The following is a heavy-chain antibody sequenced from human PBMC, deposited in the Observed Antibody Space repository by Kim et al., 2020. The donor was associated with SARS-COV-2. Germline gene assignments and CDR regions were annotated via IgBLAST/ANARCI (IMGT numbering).Heavy chain of an antibody. J-gene: IGHJ6*02. CDR1: GGSFSGYY. Sequence: SETLSLTCAVYGGSFSGYYWSWIRQPPGKGLEWIGEINHSGSTNYNPSLKSRVTISVDTSKNQFSLKLSSVTAADTAVYYCASRPNTARIAAAANYYYYGMDVWGQGTTVTVSS. CDR2: INHSGST. CDR3: ASRPNTARIAAAANYYYYGMDV. V-gene: IGHV4-34*01. D-gene: IGHD6-13*01.